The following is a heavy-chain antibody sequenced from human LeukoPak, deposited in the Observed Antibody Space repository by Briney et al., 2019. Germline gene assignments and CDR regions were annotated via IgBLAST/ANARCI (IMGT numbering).Heavy chain of an antibody. Sequence: SETLSLNCTVSGGSISSSSYYWGWIRQPPGKGLEWIGSIYYSGSTYYNPSLKSRVTISVDTSKNQFSLKLSSVNAADTSVYYCARRRVYGDLGFDYWGQGTLVTVSS. CDR2: IYYSGST. D-gene: IGHD4-17*01. CDR3: ARRRVYGDLGFDY. J-gene: IGHJ4*02. CDR1: GGSISSSSYY. V-gene: IGHV4-39*01.